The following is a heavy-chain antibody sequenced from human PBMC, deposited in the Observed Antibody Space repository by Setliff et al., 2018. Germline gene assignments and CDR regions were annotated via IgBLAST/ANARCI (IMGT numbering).Heavy chain of an antibody. Sequence: GGSLRLSCAASGFSFSDYYMMWIRQAPGKGLEWVSYISNDAYTIHYADSMKGRLTISRDNSKNSVFLQMNSLRVEDTAVYYCARVHYETSTYSPTLFDHWGQGALVTVS. CDR1: GFSFSDYY. CDR3: ARVHYETSTYSPTLFDH. J-gene: IGHJ4*02. CDR2: ISNDAYTI. V-gene: IGHV3-11*01. D-gene: IGHD3-22*01.